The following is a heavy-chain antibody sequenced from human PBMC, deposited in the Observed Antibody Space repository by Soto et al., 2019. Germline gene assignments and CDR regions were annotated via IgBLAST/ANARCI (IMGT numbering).Heavy chain of an antibody. J-gene: IGHJ4*02. CDR3: ARDWVGDLAY. CDR2: ISGYNGDT. V-gene: IGHV1-18*01. CDR1: GYTFTSYG. Sequence: QVQLVQSGGEVKQPGASVKVSCKTSGYTFTSYGISWVRQAPGQGLEWMGWISGYNGDTKYVQKCQGRVTLTTDTSTNTAYMEVRSPRSDDTAVYYCARDWVGDLAYWGQGTLVTVSS. D-gene: IGHD4-17*01.